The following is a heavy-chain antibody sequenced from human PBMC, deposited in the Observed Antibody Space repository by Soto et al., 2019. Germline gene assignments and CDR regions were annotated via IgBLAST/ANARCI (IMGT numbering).Heavy chain of an antibody. V-gene: IGHV4-31*03. CDR2: IYYSGST. Sequence: SETLSLTCTVSGGSISSGGYYWSWIRQHPGKGLEWIGYIYYSGSTYYNPSLKSRVTISVDTSKNQFSLKLSSVTAADTAVYYCARAGLRMGYYYYGMDVWGQGTTVTVSS. CDR1: GGSISSGGYY. D-gene: IGHD5-12*01. CDR3: ARAGLRMGYYYYGMDV. J-gene: IGHJ6*02.